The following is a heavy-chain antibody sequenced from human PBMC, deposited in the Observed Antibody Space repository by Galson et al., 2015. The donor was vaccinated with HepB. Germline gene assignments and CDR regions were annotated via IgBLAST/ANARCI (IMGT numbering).Heavy chain of an antibody. CDR2: IYYSGST. D-gene: IGHD1-26*01. Sequence: ETLSLTCTVSGGSISSYYWSWIRQPPGKGLEWIGYIYYSGSTNYNPSLKSRVTISVDTSKNQFSLKLSSVTAADTAVYYCARDQHGSGFDYWGQGTLVTVSS. CDR3: ARDQHGSGFDY. V-gene: IGHV4-59*01. J-gene: IGHJ4*02. CDR1: GGSISSYY.